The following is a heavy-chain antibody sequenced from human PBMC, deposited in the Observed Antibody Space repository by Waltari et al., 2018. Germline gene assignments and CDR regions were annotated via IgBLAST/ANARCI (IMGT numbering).Heavy chain of an antibody. CDR3: ARQRGTAPQGWFDP. CDR1: GGSISSGGYS. Sequence: QLQLQESGSGLVKPSQTLSLTCAVSGGSISSGGYSWSWIRQPPGKGLEWIGYIYHSGSTYYNPSLKSRVTISVDRSKNQFSLKLSSVTAADTAVYYCARQRGTAPQGWFDPWGQGTLVTVSS. V-gene: IGHV4-30-2*01. CDR2: IYHSGST. D-gene: IGHD3-10*01. J-gene: IGHJ5*02.